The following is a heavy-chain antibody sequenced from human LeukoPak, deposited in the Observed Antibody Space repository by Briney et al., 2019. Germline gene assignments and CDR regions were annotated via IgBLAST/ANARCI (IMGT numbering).Heavy chain of an antibody. J-gene: IGHJ3*02. CDR3: ARVRQDTILHSGAFDI. Sequence: GGSLRLSCAASGFTFSTYFMHWVRQAPGKGLEWVADIASDGSYTFYVESVKGRFTISRDNSKNTPYLQMNSLRAEDTAVYFCARVRQDTILHSGAFDIWGQGTMVTVSS. V-gene: IGHV3-30-3*01. CDR1: GFTFSTYF. CDR2: IASDGSYT. D-gene: IGHD2-21*01.